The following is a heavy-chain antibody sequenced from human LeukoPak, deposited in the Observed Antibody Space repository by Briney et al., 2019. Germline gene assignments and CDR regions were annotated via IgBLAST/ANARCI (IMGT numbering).Heavy chain of an antibody. CDR2: ISWNSGSI. CDR1: GFTFDDYA. Sequence: PGGSLRLSCPASGFTFDDYALHWVRQAPGKGLEWVSGISWNSGSIGYADSVKGRFTISRDNAKNSLYLQMNSLRAEDMALYYCAKGHEYYYDSSGYYLSYDAFDIWGQGTMVTVSS. D-gene: IGHD3-22*01. V-gene: IGHV3-9*03. CDR3: AKGHEYYYDSSGYYLSYDAFDI. J-gene: IGHJ3*02.